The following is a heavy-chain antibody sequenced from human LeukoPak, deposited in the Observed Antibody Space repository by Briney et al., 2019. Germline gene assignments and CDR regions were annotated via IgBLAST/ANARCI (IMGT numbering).Heavy chain of an antibody. D-gene: IGHD2-15*01. CDR1: GYTFTSYG. Sequence: GASVKVSCKASGYTFTSYGISWVRQAPGQGLEWMGWISAYNGNTNYARKLQGRVTMTTDTSTSTAYMELRSLRSDDTAVYYCARGTLLEGYCSGGSCHSPHDYWGQGTLVTVSS. J-gene: IGHJ4*02. CDR2: ISAYNGNT. V-gene: IGHV1-18*01. CDR3: ARGTLLEGYCSGGSCHSPHDY.